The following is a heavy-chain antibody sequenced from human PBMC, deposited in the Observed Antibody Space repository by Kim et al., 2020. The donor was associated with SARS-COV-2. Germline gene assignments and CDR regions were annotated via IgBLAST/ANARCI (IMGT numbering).Heavy chain of an antibody. CDR2: ISYDGSNK. V-gene: IGHV3-30*04. J-gene: IGHJ6*02. CDR1: GFTFSSYA. Sequence: GGSLRLSCAASGFTFSSYAMHWVRQAPGKGLEWVAVISYDGSNKYYADSVKGRFTISRDNSKNTLYLQMNSLRAEDTAVYYCARDQYYYDSSGYYPYGMDVWGQGTTVTVSS. D-gene: IGHD3-22*01. CDR3: ARDQYYYDSSGYYPYGMDV.